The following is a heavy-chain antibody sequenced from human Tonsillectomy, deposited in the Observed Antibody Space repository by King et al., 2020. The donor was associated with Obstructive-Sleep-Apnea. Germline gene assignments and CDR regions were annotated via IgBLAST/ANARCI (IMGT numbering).Heavy chain of an antibody. CDR2: ISDSGGTT. D-gene: IGHD3-3*01. V-gene: IGHV3-23*04. Sequence: VQLVESGGGLVQPGGSLRLSCAASGFTFSSYAMSWVRQAPGKGLEWVSGISDSGGTTYYADSVKGRFTISRENSKNTLYLQMNSWRAEDTAVYYCAKEGHIRAFLADYWGQGTLVTVSS. CDR1: GFTFSSYA. J-gene: IGHJ4*02. CDR3: AKEGHIRAFLADY.